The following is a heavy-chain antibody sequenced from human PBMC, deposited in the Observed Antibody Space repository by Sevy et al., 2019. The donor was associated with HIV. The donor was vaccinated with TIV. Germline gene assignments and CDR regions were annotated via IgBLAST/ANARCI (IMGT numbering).Heavy chain of an antibody. D-gene: IGHD3-10*01. CDR2: FDPEDGET. CDR1: GYTLTELS. V-gene: IGHV1-24*01. J-gene: IGHJ4*02. CDR3: ATDMNGSGSYYNGGWRYYFDY. Sequence: ASVQVSCKVSGYTLTELSMHWVRQAPGKGLEWMGGFDPEDGETIYAQKFQGRVTMTEDTSTDTAYMELSSLRSEDTAVDYCATDMNGSGSYYNGGWRYYFDYWGQGTLVTVSS.